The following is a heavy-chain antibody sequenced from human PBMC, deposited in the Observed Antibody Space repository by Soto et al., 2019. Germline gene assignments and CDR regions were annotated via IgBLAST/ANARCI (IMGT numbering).Heavy chain of an antibody. CDR3: AKDPQAWSGPYYFDY. CDR1: GFTFDDYA. CDR2: ISWNSGNI. Sequence: PGGSLRLSCAASGFTFDDYAMHWVRQAPGKGPEWVSGISWNSGNIVYADSVKGRFTISRDNAKNSLYLQMNSLRPEDTALYYCAKDPQAWSGPYYFDYWGQG. D-gene: IGHD3-3*01. J-gene: IGHJ4*02. V-gene: IGHV3-9*01.